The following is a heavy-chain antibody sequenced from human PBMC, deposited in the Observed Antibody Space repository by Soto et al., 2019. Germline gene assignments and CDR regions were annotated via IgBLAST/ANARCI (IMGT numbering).Heavy chain of an antibody. D-gene: IGHD5-12*01. CDR2: IYYSGST. J-gene: IGHJ4*02. CDR3: ASGYSGHDGWFDY. V-gene: IGHV4-39*01. Sequence: ASETLSLTCTCSGGSISSSCYYLGWVRQPPGKGLEWIGSIYYSGSTYYNPSLKSRVTISVDTSKNQFSLKLSSVTAADTAVYYCASGYSGHDGWFDYWGQGTLVTVSS. CDR1: GGSISSSCYY.